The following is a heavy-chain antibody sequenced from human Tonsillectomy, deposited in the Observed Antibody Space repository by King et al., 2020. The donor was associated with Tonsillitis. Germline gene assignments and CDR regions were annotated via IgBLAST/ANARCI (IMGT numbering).Heavy chain of an antibody. J-gene: IGHJ5*02. Sequence: QLVQSGAEVKKPGESLKISCKGSGYSFTTYGIGWVRQMPGKGLEWMGVIYPGDSDTRYSPSFQGQVAISADTSISTAYLQWSSLKASDTAIYYCARIRGLYNWFDPRGQGTLVTVSS. CDR3: ARIRGLYNWFDP. CDR1: GYSFTTYG. CDR2: IYPGDSDT. V-gene: IGHV5-51*01. D-gene: IGHD2/OR15-2a*01.